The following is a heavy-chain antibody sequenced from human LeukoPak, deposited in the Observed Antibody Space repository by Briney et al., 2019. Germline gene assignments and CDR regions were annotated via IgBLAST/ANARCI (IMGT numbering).Heavy chain of an antibody. V-gene: IGHV1-2*02. CDR3: ARGDSLVVPAALGLDY. D-gene: IGHD2-2*01. J-gene: IGHJ4*02. CDR1: GYTFTGYY. Sequence: ASVKVSCKASGYTFTGYYMHWVRQAPGQGLEWMGWINPNSGGTNYAQKFQGRVTMTRDTSISTAYMELSRLRSDDTAVYYCARGDSLVVPAALGLDYWGQGTLVTASS. CDR2: INPNSGGT.